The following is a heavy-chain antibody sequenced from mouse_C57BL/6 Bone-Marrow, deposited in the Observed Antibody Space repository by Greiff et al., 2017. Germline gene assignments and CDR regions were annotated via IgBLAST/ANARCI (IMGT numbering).Heavy chain of an antibody. CDR3: AREGYNYGSYYFDY. CDR1: GYTFTSYW. J-gene: IGHJ2*01. V-gene: IGHV1-64*01. D-gene: IGHD1-1*01. Sequence: QVQLQQSGAELVKPGASVKLSCKASGYTFTSYWMNWVKQRPGQGLEWIGMIHPNSGSTYYNEKIKSKAKLTVDKSTSQAYMLLSSLTSETSAVFYCAREGYNYGSYYFDYWGQGTTLTVSS. CDR2: IHPNSGST.